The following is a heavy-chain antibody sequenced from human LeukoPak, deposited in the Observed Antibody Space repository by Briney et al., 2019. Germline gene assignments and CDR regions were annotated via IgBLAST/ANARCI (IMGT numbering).Heavy chain of an antibody. D-gene: IGHD2-8*02. Sequence: PSETLSLTCAVYGGSFSGYYWSWIRQPPGKGLEWIGEINHSGSTNYNPSLKSRVTISVDTSKNQLSLKLSSVTAADTAVYYCARGRHWYYFDYWGQGTLVTVSS. CDR1: GGSFSGYY. CDR3: ARGRHWYYFDY. CDR2: INHSGST. J-gene: IGHJ4*02. V-gene: IGHV4-34*01.